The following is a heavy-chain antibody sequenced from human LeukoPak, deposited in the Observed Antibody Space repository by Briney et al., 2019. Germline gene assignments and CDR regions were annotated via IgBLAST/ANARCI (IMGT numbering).Heavy chain of an antibody. V-gene: IGHV3-73*01. D-gene: IGHD3-10*01. CDR3: TSEGTR. CDR2: IRSKANNYAI. J-gene: IGHJ4*02. CDR1: GFTFSASGFTFSDST. Sequence: GGSLRLSCTASGFTFSASGFTFSDSTLHWVRQASGKGLEWVGRIRSKANNYAIAYATSVQGRFTISRDDSKNTAYLQMNSLKTEDTALYYCTSEGTRWGRGTLVTVSS.